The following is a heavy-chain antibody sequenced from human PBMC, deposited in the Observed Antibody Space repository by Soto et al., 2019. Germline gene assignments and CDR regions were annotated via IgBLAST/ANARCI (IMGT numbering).Heavy chain of an antibody. V-gene: IGHV4-31*03. D-gene: IGHD3-9*01. Sequence: PSETLSLTCTVSGGSISSRGYFWGWIRQPPGKGLEWIGNIYYSGSTYYNPSLKSRITILVDTSKNQFSLKLSSVTAADTAVYFCARMAQSDILTGYYNFDYWGQGTLVTVSS. CDR3: ARMAQSDILTGYYNFDY. CDR2: IYYSGST. CDR1: GGSISSRGYF. J-gene: IGHJ4*02.